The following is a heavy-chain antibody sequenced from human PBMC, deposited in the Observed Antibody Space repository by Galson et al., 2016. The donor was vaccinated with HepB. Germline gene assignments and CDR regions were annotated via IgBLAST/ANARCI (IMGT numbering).Heavy chain of an antibody. Sequence: QSGAEVKKPGQSLRISCKGSGYSFTRFWIGWARQMPGKGLEWMGMIYPGDSDTRYSPSFQGQVTISADKSISVVFLQWSSLKASDTAVYYCATLKANTSRPGGYQSATGVLDYWGQGTLVTVSS. J-gene: IGHJ4*02. CDR1: GYSFTRFW. D-gene: IGHD3-16*01. CDR3: ATLKANTSRPGGYQSATGVLDY. CDR2: IYPGDSDT. V-gene: IGHV5-51*01.